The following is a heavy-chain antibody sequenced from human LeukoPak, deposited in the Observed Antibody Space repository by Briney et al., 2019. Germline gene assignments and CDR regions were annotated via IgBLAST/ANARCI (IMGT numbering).Heavy chain of an antibody. Sequence: GGSLRLSCAASGFTFSSYTMNWVRQAPGKGLEWVSSISSRTSNIYYADSVKGRFTISRDDAKSSLHLQMNSLRAEDTALYYCVRDSSGSYYVDAFDIWGQGTMVTVSS. CDR1: GFTFSSYT. V-gene: IGHV3-21*01. D-gene: IGHD1-26*01. J-gene: IGHJ3*02. CDR3: VRDSSGSYYVDAFDI. CDR2: ISSRTSNI.